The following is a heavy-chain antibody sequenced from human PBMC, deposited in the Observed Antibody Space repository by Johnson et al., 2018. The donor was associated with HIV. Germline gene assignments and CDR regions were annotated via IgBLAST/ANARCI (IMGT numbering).Heavy chain of an antibody. CDR1: GFTFSSYW. D-gene: IGHD2-2*01. Sequence: VQLVESGGGLVQPGGSLRLSCAASGFTFSSYWMHWVRQAPGKGLVWVSRINWNGASTGYADSVKGRFTISRDNSKNTLYLQMNSLRAEDTAVYYCARSGYCTTSSCTDDAFDIWGQGTMVTVSS. V-gene: IGHV3-74*02. CDR3: ARSGYCTTSSCTDDAFDI. J-gene: IGHJ3*02. CDR2: INWNGAST.